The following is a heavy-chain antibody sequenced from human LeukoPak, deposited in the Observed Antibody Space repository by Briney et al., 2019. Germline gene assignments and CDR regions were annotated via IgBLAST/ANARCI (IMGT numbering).Heavy chain of an antibody. Sequence: GGSLRLSCAASGFTFSSYWMSWARQAPGKGLEWVANIKEDGSEKYYVDSVKGRFTISRDNAKKSLYLQMNSLRAEDTALYYCAREASFLVSGSLSPDPYYFDYWGQEPWSPSPQ. CDR3: AREASFLVSGSLSPDPYYFDY. D-gene: IGHD3-10*01. V-gene: IGHV3-7*03. CDR1: GFTFSSYW. J-gene: IGHJ4*01. CDR2: IKEDGSEK.